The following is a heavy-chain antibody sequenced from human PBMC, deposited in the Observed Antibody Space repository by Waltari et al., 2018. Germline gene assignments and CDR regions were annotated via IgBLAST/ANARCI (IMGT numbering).Heavy chain of an antibody. J-gene: IGHJ3*01. V-gene: IGHV1-69*14. CDR2: ISPIFGTP. Sequence: QVHLVQSGAEVKKPGSSVRVSCKASGGTFSSYEFNWVRQAPGQGLEWMGGISPIFGTPRDAQKFQGRVTITADTSTTTAYMELSSLRFEDTAVYYCARDPKGTTVIYDAFDLWGQGTMVSVSS. D-gene: IGHD4-17*01. CDR3: ARDPKGTTVIYDAFDL. CDR1: GGTFSSYE.